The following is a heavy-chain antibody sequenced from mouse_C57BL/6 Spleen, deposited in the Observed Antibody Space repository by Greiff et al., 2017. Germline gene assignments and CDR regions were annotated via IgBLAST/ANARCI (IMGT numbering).Heavy chain of an antibody. D-gene: IGHD1-1*01. CDR3: AIHDYGSSYDAMDY. V-gene: IGHV3-6*01. CDR1: GYSITSGYY. CDR2: ISYDGSN. Sequence: EVKLQESGPGLVKPSQSLSLTCSVTGYSITSGYYWNWIRQFPGNKLEWMGYISYDGSNNYNPSLKNRISITRDTSKNQFFLKLNSVTTEDTATYYCAIHDYGSSYDAMDYWGQGNSVTVSS. J-gene: IGHJ4*01.